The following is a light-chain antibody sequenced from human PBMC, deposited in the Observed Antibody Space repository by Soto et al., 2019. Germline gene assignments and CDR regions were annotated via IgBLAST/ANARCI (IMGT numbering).Light chain of an antibody. CDR3: QQRGSWPIT. V-gene: IGKV3-11*01. CDR2: DAS. J-gene: IGKJ5*01. Sequence: EIVLTQSPATLSLSPGERATLSCRASQSVSNYLAWYQQKPGQAPRLLIFDASNRATGIPARFSGSGSGTDFTFTVSSLEPEDFAVYYCQQRGSWPITFGQGTRLEIK. CDR1: QSVSNY.